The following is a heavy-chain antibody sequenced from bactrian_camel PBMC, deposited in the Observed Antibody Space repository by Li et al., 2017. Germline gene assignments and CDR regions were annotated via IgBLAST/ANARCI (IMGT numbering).Heavy chain of an antibody. J-gene: IGHJ4*01. D-gene: IGHD5*01. Sequence: HVQLVESGGGSVQAGSSLRLSCVASGYHFPSYCIGWFRQVPGTEREGVAVMKSDGTIMYGDAAKGRFTISKDNAKNTLYLQMNSLKPVDTATYYCAASTTYPSGGSLILSRAGYNNWGQGTQVTVS. CDR3: AASTTYPSGGSLILSRAGYNN. V-gene: IGHV3S55*01. CDR2: MKSDGTI. CDR1: GYHFPSYC.